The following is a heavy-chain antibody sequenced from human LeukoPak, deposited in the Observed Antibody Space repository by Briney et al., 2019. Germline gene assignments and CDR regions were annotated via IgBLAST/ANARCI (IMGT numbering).Heavy chain of an antibody. CDR1: GGTFSSYA. Sequence: SVKVSCKASGGTFSSYAISWVRQAPGRGLEWMGRIIPILGIANYAQKFQGRVTITADKSTSTAYMELSSLRSEDTAVYYCARVSRYYDSSGYAYWGQGTLVTVSS. J-gene: IGHJ4*02. V-gene: IGHV1-69*04. CDR2: IIPILGIA. D-gene: IGHD3-22*01. CDR3: ARVSRYYDSSGYAY.